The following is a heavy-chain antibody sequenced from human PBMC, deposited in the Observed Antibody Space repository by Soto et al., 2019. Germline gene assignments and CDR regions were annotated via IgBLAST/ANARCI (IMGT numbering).Heavy chain of an antibody. V-gene: IGHV3-30*18. D-gene: IGHD1-20*01. Sequence: QVQLVESGGGVVQPGRSLRLSCAASGYSFSTYGMHWVRQAPGKGLEWIIFISYDGSNEFYLDSVKGRFSISRDNSRNTLYLQMDSLRPEDTATYYCAKVGGNWNPGYWGQGTLVTVSS. CDR2: ISYDGSNE. CDR1: GYSFSTYG. CDR3: AKVGGNWNPGY. J-gene: IGHJ4*02.